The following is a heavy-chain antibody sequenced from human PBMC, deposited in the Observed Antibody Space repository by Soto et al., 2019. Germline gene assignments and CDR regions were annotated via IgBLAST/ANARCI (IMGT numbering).Heavy chain of an antibody. Sequence: EVQLVESGGGLVQPGRSLRLSCAASGFTFDDYAMHWVRQAPGKGLEWVSGISWNSGSIGYADSVKGRFTISRDNAKNSVYLQMNCLRAEDTALYYCAKDSFPKTDYYYMDVWGKGTTVTVSS. J-gene: IGHJ6*03. V-gene: IGHV3-9*01. CDR3: AKDSFPKTDYYYMDV. CDR1: GFTFDDYA. CDR2: ISWNSGSI.